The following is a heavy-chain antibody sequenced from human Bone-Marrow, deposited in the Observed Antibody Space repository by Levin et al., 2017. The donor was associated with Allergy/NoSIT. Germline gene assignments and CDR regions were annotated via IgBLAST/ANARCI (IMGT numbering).Heavy chain of an antibody. J-gene: IGHJ6*03. CDR3: VRKAFGEYHDYYHIDV. V-gene: IGHV3-7*04. CDR1: GFTFSSYW. D-gene: IGHD3-10*01. Sequence: GGSLRLSCAASGFTFSSYWMSWVRQAPGKGLEWVANIKEDGSEKNYVDSVKGRFIISRDNAQKLVFLQMNGLRAEDRAVYYCVRKAFGEYHDYYHIDVWGKGTTVTVSS. CDR2: IKEDGSEK.